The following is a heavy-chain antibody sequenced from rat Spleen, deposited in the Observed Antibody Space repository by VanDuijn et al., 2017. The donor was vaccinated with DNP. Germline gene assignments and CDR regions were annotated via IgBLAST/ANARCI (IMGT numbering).Heavy chain of an antibody. CDR3: ARDLRRVDY. D-gene: IGHD1-11*01. V-gene: IGHV2-32*01. CDR2: MWSEGDT. J-gene: IGHJ2*01. Sequence: QVQLKETGPGLVQPTQTLSLTCTVSGFSLTSDGVHWIRQPPGQGLEWMGVMWSEGDTSYNSVLKSRLTINRDTSKSQLFLKMNSLQTEDTATYYCARDLRRVDYWGQGVMVTVSS. CDR1: GFSLTSDG.